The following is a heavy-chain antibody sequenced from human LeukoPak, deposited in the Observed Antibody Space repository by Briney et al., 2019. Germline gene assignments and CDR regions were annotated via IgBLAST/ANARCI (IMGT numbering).Heavy chain of an antibody. CDR1: GFTFNTYA. CDR3: AKDRRELDVFDI. V-gene: IGHV3-23*01. CDR2: ILGRGRTT. Sequence: PGGSLRLSCAPSGFTFNTYAMSWVRQAPGEGLEWVSCILGRGRTTYYADSVTGRFTISRDNYKNTLFVQMNSLRAEDTAVYYCAKDRRELDVFDIWGQGTMVTVSS. J-gene: IGHJ3*02.